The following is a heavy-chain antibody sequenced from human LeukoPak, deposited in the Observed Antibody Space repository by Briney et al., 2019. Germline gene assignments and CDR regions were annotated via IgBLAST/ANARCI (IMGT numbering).Heavy chain of an antibody. V-gene: IGHV3-48*01. CDR1: GYTFSSYS. CDR3: ARGRAAAGHYYYYGMDV. Sequence: GGSLRLACAASGYTFSSYSMNWVRQAPGTGLEWVSYISSSSSTIYYADSVKGRFTISRDNAKNSLYLQMNSPRAEDTAVYYCARGRAAAGHYYYYGMDVWGQGTTVTVSS. D-gene: IGHD6-13*01. J-gene: IGHJ6*02. CDR2: ISSSSSTI.